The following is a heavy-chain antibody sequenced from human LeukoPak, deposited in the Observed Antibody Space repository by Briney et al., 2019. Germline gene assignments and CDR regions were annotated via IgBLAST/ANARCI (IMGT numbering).Heavy chain of an antibody. CDR1: GYTFTSYG. Sequence: ASVKVSCKASGYTFTSYGISWVRQAPGQGLEWMGWISAYNGNTNYAQKLQGRVTMTTDTSTSTAYMELRSLRSDDTAVYYCAREWVLWFGESYYYYYYMDVWGKGTTVTVSS. CDR2: ISAYNGNT. CDR3: AREWVLWFGESYYYYYYMDV. J-gene: IGHJ6*03. V-gene: IGHV1-18*01. D-gene: IGHD3-10*01.